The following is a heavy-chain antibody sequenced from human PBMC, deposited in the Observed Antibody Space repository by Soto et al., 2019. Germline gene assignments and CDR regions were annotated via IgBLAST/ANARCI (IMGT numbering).Heavy chain of an antibody. Sequence: ASVKVSCKASGYTFTSYDINWVRQATGQGLEWMGWMNPNSGNTGYAQKFQGRVTMTRNTSISTAYMELSSLRSEDTAVYYCARSFGQLVYYYGMDVWGQGTTVTVSS. CDR3: ARSFGQLVYYYGMDV. CDR2: MNPNSGNT. J-gene: IGHJ6*02. D-gene: IGHD6-6*01. V-gene: IGHV1-8*01. CDR1: GYTFTSYD.